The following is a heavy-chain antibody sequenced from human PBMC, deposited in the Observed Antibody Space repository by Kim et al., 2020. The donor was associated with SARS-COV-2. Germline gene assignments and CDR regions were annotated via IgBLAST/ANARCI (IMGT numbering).Heavy chain of an antibody. CDR3: AKEGWHYDSSGQNAFDI. J-gene: IGHJ3*02. Sequence: GGSLRLSCAASGFTFSSCTMHWVRQAPGKGLEWVAVIWYDGSNEYYADSVKGRFTISRDNSKNTLYLQMNSLRAEDTAVYYCAKEGWHYDSSGQNAFDIWGQGTMVTVSS. CDR1: GFTFSSCT. CDR2: IWYDGSNE. V-gene: IGHV3-33*06. D-gene: IGHD3-22*01.